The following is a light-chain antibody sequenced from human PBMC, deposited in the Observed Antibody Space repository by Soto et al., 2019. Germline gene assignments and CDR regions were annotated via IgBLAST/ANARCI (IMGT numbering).Light chain of an antibody. CDR3: CSYAGDFYV. V-gene: IGLV2-11*01. J-gene: IGLJ1*01. Sequence: QSVLTQPRPVSGSPGQSVAISCTGTTSDVGSYDYVSWYQQHPGKAPELIIFDVTKRPSGVPDRFSGSKSGNTASLTISGLQAEDEADYFCCSYAGDFYVFGSGTKVTVL. CDR2: DVT. CDR1: TSDVGSYDY.